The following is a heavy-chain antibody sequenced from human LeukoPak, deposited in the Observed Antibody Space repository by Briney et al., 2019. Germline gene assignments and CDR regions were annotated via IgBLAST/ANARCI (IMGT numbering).Heavy chain of an antibody. CDR3: ARSMVRGVIDY. V-gene: IGHV3-21*01. D-gene: IGHD3-10*01. CDR1: GFTFSSYS. CDR2: ISSSSSYI. J-gene: IGHJ4*02. Sequence: GGSLRLSCAASGFTFSSYSMNWVRQAPGKGLEWVSSISSSSSYIYYADSVKGRFTISRDNSKNSLYLQMNSLRAEDTAVYYCARSMVRGVIDYWGQGTLVTVSS.